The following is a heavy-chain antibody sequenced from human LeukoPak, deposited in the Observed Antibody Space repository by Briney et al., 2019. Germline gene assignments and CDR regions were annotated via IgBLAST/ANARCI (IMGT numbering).Heavy chain of an antibody. CDR3: ARVPPAIYSYDY. J-gene: IGHJ4*02. CDR1: GGAISSSNW. V-gene: IGHV4-4*02. Sequence: PSGTLSLTCAVSGGAISSSNWWSGVRQPPGKGLEWIGQIYHSGRTDYSPSLKSRVTMSVDKSKNQYSLKLTSVTAADTAVYYCARVPPAIYSYDYWGQGTLVTVSS. CDR2: IYHSGRT. D-gene: IGHD2-2*01.